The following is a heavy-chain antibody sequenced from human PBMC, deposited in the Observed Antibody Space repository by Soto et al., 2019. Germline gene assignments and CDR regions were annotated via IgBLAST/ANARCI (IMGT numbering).Heavy chain of an antibody. V-gene: IGHV3-30-3*01. CDR1: GFTFSSYA. CDR3: ARDLGYYDSSGYQYYYYGMDV. J-gene: IGHJ6*02. CDR2: ISYDGSNK. D-gene: IGHD3-22*01. Sequence: GGSLRLSCAASGFTFSSYAMHWVRQAPGKGLEWVAVISYDGSNKYYADPVKGRFTISRDNSKNTLYLQMNSLRAEDTAVYYCARDLGYYDSSGYQYYYYGMDVWGQGTTVTVSS.